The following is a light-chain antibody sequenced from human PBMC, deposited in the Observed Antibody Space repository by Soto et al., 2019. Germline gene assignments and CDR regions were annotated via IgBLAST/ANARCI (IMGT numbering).Light chain of an antibody. CDR1: SSNIGSNT. CDR2: SNN. J-gene: IGLJ2*01. CDR3: AAWDDSLNAVV. Sequence: QSVLTQPPSASGTPGQRVTISCSGSSSNIGSNTVNWYQQLPGTAPKLLIYSNNQRPSGVPDRFSGSKSGTSASLAISGLQSGDGADYYCAAWDDSLNAVVFGGGTKLTVL. V-gene: IGLV1-44*01.